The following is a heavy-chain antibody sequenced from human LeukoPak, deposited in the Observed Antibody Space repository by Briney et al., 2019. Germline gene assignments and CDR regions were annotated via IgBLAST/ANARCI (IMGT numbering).Heavy chain of an antibody. V-gene: IGHV4-61*01. CDR3: ARDGYSSGWYDY. CDR2: IHDSGST. CDR1: GGSISSSSYY. Sequence: SETLSLTCTVSGGSISSSSYYWIWIRQSPGKGLEWIGHIHDSGSTTYNPSLKSRVTISVDTSKNQFSLKLSSVTAADTAVYYCARDGYSSGWYDYWGQGTLVTVSS. J-gene: IGHJ4*02. D-gene: IGHD6-19*01.